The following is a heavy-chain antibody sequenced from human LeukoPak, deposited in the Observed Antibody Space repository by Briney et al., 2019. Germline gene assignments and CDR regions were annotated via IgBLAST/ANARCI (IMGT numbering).Heavy chain of an antibody. CDR2: INPNSGGT. CDR1: GYTFTGYY. Sequence: GASVKVSCKASGYTFTGYYMHWVRQAPGQGLEWMGWINPNSGGTNYAQKFQGSVTMTRDTSISTAYMELTNPRPDDTAVYYCARDHCSSANCYEYHYHGMDVWGQGTTVTVSS. CDR3: ARDHCSSANCYEYHYHGMDV. V-gene: IGHV1-2*02. J-gene: IGHJ6*02. D-gene: IGHD2-2*01.